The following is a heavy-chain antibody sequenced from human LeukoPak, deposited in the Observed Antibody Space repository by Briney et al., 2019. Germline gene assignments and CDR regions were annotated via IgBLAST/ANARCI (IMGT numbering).Heavy chain of an antibody. Sequence: AESQKISCKDSGYRFTSYWISWVRQMPGKGLEFMGMIDPSESYTNYSTSFQGHVTYSADKSISTAYLQWSSLKASDTAMYYCARPGATTVTNDYYGMDVWGQGTTVTVSS. CDR1: GYRFTSYW. CDR3: ARPGATTVTNDYYGMDV. D-gene: IGHD4-17*01. CDR2: IDPSESYT. J-gene: IGHJ6*02. V-gene: IGHV5-10-1*01.